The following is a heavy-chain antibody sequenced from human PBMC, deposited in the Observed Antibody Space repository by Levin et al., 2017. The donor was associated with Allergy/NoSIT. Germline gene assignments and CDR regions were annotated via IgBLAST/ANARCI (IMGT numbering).Heavy chain of an antibody. CDR1: GDSVSSTSVT. D-gene: IGHD2-2*01. Sequence: SQTLSLTCAISGDSVSSTSVTWNWMRQSPSRGLEWLGRTYYRSTWYNDYAVSVKSRITINPDTSKNQFSLQLNSVTPEDTAVYYCVRNRGPFSGTSCFDYWGQGTPVTVSS. CDR3: VRNRGPFSGTSCFDY. J-gene: IGHJ4*02. V-gene: IGHV6-1*01. CDR2: TYYRSTWYN.